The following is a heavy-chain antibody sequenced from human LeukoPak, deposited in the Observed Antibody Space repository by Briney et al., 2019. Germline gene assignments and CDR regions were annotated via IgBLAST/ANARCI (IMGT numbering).Heavy chain of an antibody. Sequence: GESLKISCKGSGYTFTNYWIGWVRQMPGKGLEFMGIIYPGDSDTRYSPSFQGQVTISVDKTINTAYLQWSSLKASDSAMYYCARAGYSNRWDGVDYWGQGTLVTVSS. D-gene: IGHD2/OR15-2a*01. CDR3: ARAGYSNRWDGVDY. CDR2: IYPGDSDT. J-gene: IGHJ4*02. V-gene: IGHV5-51*01. CDR1: GYTFTNYW.